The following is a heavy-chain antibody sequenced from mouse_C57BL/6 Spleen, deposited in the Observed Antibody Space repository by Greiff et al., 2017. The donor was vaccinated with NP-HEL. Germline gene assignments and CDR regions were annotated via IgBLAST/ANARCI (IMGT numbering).Heavy chain of an antibody. D-gene: IGHD2-4*01. J-gene: IGHJ4*01. CDR2: IYPGSGNT. Sequence: QVQLKESGPELVKPGASVKISCKASGYSFTSYYIHWVKQRPGQGLEWIGWIYPGSGNTKYNEKFKGKATLTADTSSSTAYMQLSSLTSEDSAVYYCPFYYDYDDAMDYWGQGTSVTVSS. V-gene: IGHV1-66*01. CDR1: GYSFTSYY. CDR3: PFYYDYDDAMDY.